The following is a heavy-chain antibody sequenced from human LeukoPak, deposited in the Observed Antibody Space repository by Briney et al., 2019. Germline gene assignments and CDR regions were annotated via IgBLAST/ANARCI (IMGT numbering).Heavy chain of an antibody. CDR3: ARDLGYDFWSGYLFPSRGNWFDP. Sequence: PGGSLRLSCAASGFTFSDYYMSWIRQAPGKGLEWVSYISSSGSTIYYADSVKGRFSISRDNAKNSLYLQMNSLRAEDTAVYYCARDLGYDFWSGYLFPSRGNWFDPWGQGTLVTVSS. J-gene: IGHJ5*02. V-gene: IGHV3-11*04. CDR2: ISSSGSTI. CDR1: GFTFSDYY. D-gene: IGHD3-3*01.